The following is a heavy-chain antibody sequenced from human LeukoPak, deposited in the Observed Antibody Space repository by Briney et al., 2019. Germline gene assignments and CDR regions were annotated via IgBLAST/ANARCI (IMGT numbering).Heavy chain of an antibody. CDR2: IKQDGSEK. CDR3: AREVRSRAYFDL. V-gene: IGHV3-7*01. CDR1: GFTFSSYW. Sequence: GGSLRPSCAASGFTFSSYWMSWVRQAPGKGLEWVANIKQDGSEKYSVDSVKGRFTISRDNAKNSLYLQMNSLRAEDTAVYYCAREVRSRAYFDLWGRGTLVTVSS. D-gene: IGHD3-10*01. J-gene: IGHJ2*01.